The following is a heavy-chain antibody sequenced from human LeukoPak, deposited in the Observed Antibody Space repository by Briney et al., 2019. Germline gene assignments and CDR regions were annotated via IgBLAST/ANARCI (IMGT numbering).Heavy chain of an antibody. V-gene: IGHV3-7*01. D-gene: IGHD3-10*01. CDR1: GFTFNSYW. Sequence: TGGSLRLSCAASGFTFNSYWMSWVRQAPGQGLEWVANIKQDGSEKYYVDSVKGRFTISRDNAKNSLYLQMNSLRAEDTAIYYCARDNYYGSGTYGIESYWGQGTLVTVSS. J-gene: IGHJ4*02. CDR3: ARDNYYGSGTYGIESY. CDR2: IKQDGSEK.